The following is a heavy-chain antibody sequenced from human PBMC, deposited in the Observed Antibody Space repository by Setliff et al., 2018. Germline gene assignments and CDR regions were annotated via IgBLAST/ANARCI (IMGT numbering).Heavy chain of an antibody. Sequence: SETLSLTCTVSGGSISSGYFWGWIRQPPGKGLEWIGTISHGGSTYYNPSLKSRVTISVDTSKNQFSLRLTSVTAADTAVYYCARDPYSSGSLMKALDYWGQGTLVTVSS. J-gene: IGHJ4*02. CDR2: ISHGGST. D-gene: IGHD6-19*01. V-gene: IGHV4-38-2*02. CDR3: ARDPYSSGSLMKALDY. CDR1: GGSISSGYF.